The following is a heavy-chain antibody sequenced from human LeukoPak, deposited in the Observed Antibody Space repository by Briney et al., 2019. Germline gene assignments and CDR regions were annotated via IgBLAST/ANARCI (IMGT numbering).Heavy chain of an antibody. V-gene: IGHV1-69*13. CDR3: ASDPPYTSSSAW. D-gene: IGHD2-2*01. CDR1: GGTFSSYA. Sequence: SVKVSCKASGGTFSSYAISWVRQAPGQGLEWMGGIIPIFGTANYAQKFQGRVTITADESTSTAYMELSSLRSEDTAIYYCASDPPYTSSSAWWGQGTLVTVSS. CDR2: IIPIFGTA. J-gene: IGHJ4*02.